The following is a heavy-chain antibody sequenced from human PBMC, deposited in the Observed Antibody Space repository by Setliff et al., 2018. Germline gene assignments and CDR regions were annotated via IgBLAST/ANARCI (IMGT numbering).Heavy chain of an antibody. V-gene: IGHV1-2*02. J-gene: IGHJ4*02. D-gene: IGHD3-9*01. CDR1: GNSFTVFY. Sequence: ASVKVSCKSSGNSFTVFYLHWVRQAPGQGLEWMGWISPHSGDTHYAQKFQSRVRMTRDTSTYAAYLELSDLTSDDTAMYYCVRQDILTSYYMFDYWGQGTLVTVSS. CDR2: ISPHSGDT. CDR3: VRQDILTSYYMFDY.